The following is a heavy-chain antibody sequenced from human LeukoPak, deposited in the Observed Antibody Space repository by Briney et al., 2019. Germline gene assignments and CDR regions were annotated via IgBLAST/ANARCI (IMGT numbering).Heavy chain of an antibody. V-gene: IGHV4-38-2*02. CDR3: ARDLGYTSSSPFWYFDL. Sequence: SETLSLTCAVSGYSISSGFYWGWIRQPPGKGLEWIGSIYHSGSTYFNPSLESRVTISVDTYKNQFSLKLSSVTAADTAVYYCARDLGYTSSSPFWYFDLWDRGTLVTVSS. CDR1: GYSISSGFY. D-gene: IGHD6-6*01. J-gene: IGHJ2*01. CDR2: IYHSGST.